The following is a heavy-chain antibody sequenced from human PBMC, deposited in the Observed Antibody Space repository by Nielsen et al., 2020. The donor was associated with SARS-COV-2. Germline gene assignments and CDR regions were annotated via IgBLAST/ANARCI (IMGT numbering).Heavy chain of an antibody. CDR1: GFTVSSNY. D-gene: IGHD3-16*02. V-gene: IGHV3-53*01. Sequence: GESLKISCAASGFTVSSNYMSWVRQAPGKGLEWVSVIYTDGSTYYADSVKGRFIISRDNSENTVYLQMNSLRAEDTALYHCAPFAGQDDYVWGSYRRWGQGTLVTVSS. J-gene: IGHJ4*02. CDR2: IYTDGST. CDR3: APFAGQDDYVWGSYRR.